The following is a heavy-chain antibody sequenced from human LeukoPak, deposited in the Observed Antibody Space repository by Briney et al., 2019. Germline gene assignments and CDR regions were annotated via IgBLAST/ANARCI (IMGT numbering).Heavy chain of an antibody. Sequence: PGGSLRLSCAASGFTVSSNYMSWVRQAPGKGLEWVSVIYSGGSTYYADSVKGRFTISRDNAKNSLYLQMNSLRAEDTAVYYCAREASAAYYYDSSGYYWEDYWGQGTLVTVSS. V-gene: IGHV3-66*01. CDR1: GFTVSSNY. CDR3: AREASAAYYYDSSGYYWEDY. CDR2: IYSGGST. J-gene: IGHJ4*02. D-gene: IGHD3-22*01.